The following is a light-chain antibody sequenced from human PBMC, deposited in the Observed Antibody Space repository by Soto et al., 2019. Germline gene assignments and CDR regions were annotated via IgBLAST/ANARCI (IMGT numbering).Light chain of an antibody. CDR1: QSVDSTY. V-gene: IGKV3-20*01. CDR2: GAS. Sequence: EIVLTQSPGTLSFSPGERATLYGRASQSVDSTYLAWYQQKPGQSPRLLIYGASSRATGIPDRFSGSGSGTDFTLTISRLEPEDFAVYYCQQYGSSPLTFGGGTKVDIK. J-gene: IGKJ4*01. CDR3: QQYGSSPLT.